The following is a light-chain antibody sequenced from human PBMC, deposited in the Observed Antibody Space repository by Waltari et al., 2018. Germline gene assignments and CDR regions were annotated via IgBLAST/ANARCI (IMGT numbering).Light chain of an antibody. CDR3: LQYSSSPWT. J-gene: IGKJ1*01. V-gene: IGKV1D-16*01. CDR2: KAA. Sequence: DIQMTQSPSSLSESVGDTVTITCRASQSISSWLAWYQQKPGKAPKLLIYKAASLQSGVPSRFSGSGSGTAFTLTISSLQPEDFATYYCLQYSSSPWTFGQGTKVEIK. CDR1: QSISSW.